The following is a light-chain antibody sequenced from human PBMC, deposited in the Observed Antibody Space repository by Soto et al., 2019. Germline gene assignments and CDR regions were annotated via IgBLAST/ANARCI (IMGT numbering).Light chain of an antibody. CDR3: SSYTSSSTV. CDR2: DVS. CDR1: SSDVGGYNY. V-gene: IGLV2-14*01. Sequence: QSVLPQPASVSGSPVQSITISCTGTSSDVGGYNYVSWYQQHPGKAPKLMIYDVSNRPSGVSNRFSGSKSGNTASLTISGLQAEDEADYYCSSYTSSSTVFGTGTKVTVL. J-gene: IGLJ1*01.